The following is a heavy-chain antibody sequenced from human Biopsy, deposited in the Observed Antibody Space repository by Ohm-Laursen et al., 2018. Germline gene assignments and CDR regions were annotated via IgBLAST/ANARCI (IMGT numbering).Heavy chain of an antibody. CDR2: ISYNERT. J-gene: IGHJ2*01. CDR3: VREPKTGTAEAWYFDL. V-gene: IGHV4-31*03. Sequence: SDTLSLTCSVSGASVKPSGYFWAWIRQRPGKGLEWIGYISYNERTHYNPSLTSRLAISFDASNNRISLQLRSVSVADTAVYYCVREPKTGTAEAWYFDLWGRGSPVTVPS. CDR1: GASVKPSGYF. D-gene: IGHD3-9*01.